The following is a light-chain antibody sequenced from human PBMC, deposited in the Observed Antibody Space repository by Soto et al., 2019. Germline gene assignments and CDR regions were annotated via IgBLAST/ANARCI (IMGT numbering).Light chain of an antibody. CDR3: QQYAAAPRT. CDR2: GAS. V-gene: IGKV3-20*01. Sequence: EIVLTQSPGTLSLSPRERATLSCRASQSVNDNYLAWYQHKPGQAPRLLIYGASSRAPGIPDRFSGSGSGTDFPLTISRLEPEDFALYYCQQYAAAPRTFGQGTQVEVK. CDR1: QSVNDNY. J-gene: IGKJ1*01.